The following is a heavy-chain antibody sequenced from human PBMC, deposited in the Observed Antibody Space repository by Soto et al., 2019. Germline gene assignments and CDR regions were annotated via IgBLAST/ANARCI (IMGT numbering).Heavy chain of an antibody. D-gene: IGHD3-22*01. CDR2: ITSGSTYI. J-gene: IGHJ4*02. CDR3: ARSKPIIVGASGY. Sequence: EVQLAESGGVLVKPGGSLRLSCAASGFTFSSYNMVWVRQAPGKGLEWVSAITSGSTYISYAESVKGRFTTSRDNAKNSLYLQMNSLRAEDTAMYYCARSKPIIVGASGYWGQGTLVTVSS. CDR1: GFTFSSYN. V-gene: IGHV3-21*01.